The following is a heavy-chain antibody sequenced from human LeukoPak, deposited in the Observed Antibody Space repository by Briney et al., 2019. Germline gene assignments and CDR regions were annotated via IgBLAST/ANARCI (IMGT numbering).Heavy chain of an antibody. J-gene: IGHJ5*02. CDR2: ISYDGSNE. Sequence: PGRSLRLSCAASGFSFSGYAMHWVRQAPGKGLEWVAVISYDGSNEYYPDSVKGRFTISRDNSKNTLYLQMNSLRAEDTAVYYCARDSSGSYNWFDPWGQGTLVTVSS. D-gene: IGHD6-19*01. CDR3: ARDSSGSYNWFDP. V-gene: IGHV3-30*04. CDR1: GFSFSGYA.